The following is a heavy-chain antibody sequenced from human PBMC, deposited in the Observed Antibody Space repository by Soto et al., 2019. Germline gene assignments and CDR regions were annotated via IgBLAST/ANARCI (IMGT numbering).Heavy chain of an antibody. Sequence: QVQLVQSGAEVKKPGASVKVSCKASGYTFTSYVINWVRQATGQGLEWMGWMNPNSGNTGYAQKFQGRVTMTRNTSISTAYMELSSLRSEDTAVYYCARVRIAVAHDAFDIWGQGTMVTVSS. D-gene: IGHD6-19*01. CDR1: GYTFTSYV. V-gene: IGHV1-8*01. J-gene: IGHJ3*02. CDR2: MNPNSGNT. CDR3: ARVRIAVAHDAFDI.